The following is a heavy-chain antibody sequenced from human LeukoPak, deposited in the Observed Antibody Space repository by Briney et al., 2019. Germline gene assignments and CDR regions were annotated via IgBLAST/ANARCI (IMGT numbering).Heavy chain of an antibody. Sequence: PGGSLRLSCAASGFTFSSYSMNWVRQAPGKGLEWVSYISSSSSTIYYADSVKGRFTISRDNAKNSMYLQMNSLRAEDTAVYYCARDTPEYYDFWSGYLPFDYWGQGTLVTVSS. CDR2: ISSSSSTI. D-gene: IGHD3-3*01. CDR1: GFTFSSYS. J-gene: IGHJ4*02. CDR3: ARDTPEYYDFWSGYLPFDY. V-gene: IGHV3-48*01.